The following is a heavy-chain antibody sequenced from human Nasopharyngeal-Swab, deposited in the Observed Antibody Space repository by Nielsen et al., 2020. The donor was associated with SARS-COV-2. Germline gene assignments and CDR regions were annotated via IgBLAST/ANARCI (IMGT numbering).Heavy chain of an antibody. J-gene: IGHJ6*02. CDR3: ARSPGYSYYYGMDV. CDR1: GFTFSSYA. D-gene: IGHD2-2*03. V-gene: IGHV3-23*01. CDR2: ISGSGGST. Sequence: GESLKISCAASGFTFSSYAMSWVRQAPGKGLEWVSAISGSGGSTYYADSVKGRFTISRDNSKNTLYLQMNSLRAEDTALYHCARSPGYSYYYGMDVWGQGTTVTVSS.